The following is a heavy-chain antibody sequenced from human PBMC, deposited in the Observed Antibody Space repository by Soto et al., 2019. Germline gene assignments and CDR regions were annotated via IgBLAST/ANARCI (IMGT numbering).Heavy chain of an antibody. Sequence: HPGGSLRLSCAASGFTFSSYGMHWVRQAPGKGLEWVAVISYDGSNKYYADSVKGRFTISRDNSKNTLYLQMNSLRAEDTAVYYCAKWGWFGELLAHYYYGMDVWGQGTTVTVSS. CDR1: GFTFSSYG. D-gene: IGHD3-10*01. V-gene: IGHV3-30*18. J-gene: IGHJ6*02. CDR2: ISYDGSNK. CDR3: AKWGWFGELLAHYYYGMDV.